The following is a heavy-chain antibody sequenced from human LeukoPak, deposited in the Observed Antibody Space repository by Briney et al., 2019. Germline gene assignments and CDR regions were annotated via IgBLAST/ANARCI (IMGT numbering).Heavy chain of an antibody. V-gene: IGHV3-23*01. J-gene: IGHJ4*02. D-gene: IGHD2-2*01. Sequence: GGSLRLSCAASEFTFSSYAMSWVRQAPGKGLEWVSAISDSGGSTYYADSVKGRFTISRDNSKNTVYLQMNSLRAEDTAVYYCAKDRRACSSSSCYYRFDYWGQGILVTVSS. CDR2: ISDSGGST. CDR1: EFTFSSYA. CDR3: AKDRRACSSSSCYYRFDY.